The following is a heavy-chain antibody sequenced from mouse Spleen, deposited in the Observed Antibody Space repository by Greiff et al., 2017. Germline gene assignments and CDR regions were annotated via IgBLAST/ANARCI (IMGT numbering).Heavy chain of an antibody. D-gene: IGHD1-1*01. CDR2: INPSNGGT. Sequence: QVQLQQPGTELVKPGASVKLSCKASGYTFTSYWMHWVKQRPGQGLEWIGNINPSNGGTNYNEKFKSKATLIVDKSSSTAYMQLSSLTSEDSAVYYCARSGPITTVVDYAMDYWGQGTSVTVSS. CDR1: GYTFTSYW. V-gene: IGHV1-53*01. CDR3: ARSGPITTVVDYAMDY. J-gene: IGHJ4*01.